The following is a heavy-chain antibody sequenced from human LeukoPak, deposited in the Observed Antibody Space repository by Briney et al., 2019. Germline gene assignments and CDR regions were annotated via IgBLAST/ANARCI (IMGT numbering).Heavy chain of an antibody. V-gene: IGHV3-7*01. Sequence: GGSLRLSCAASGFTFSSYWMSWVRQAPGKGLEWVANIKQDGSEKYYVDSVKGRFTISRDNAKNSLYLQMNSLRAEDTALYYCARDGVIGSGWDEELAFDIWGQGTMVTVSS. CDR3: ARDGVIGSGWDEELAFDI. CDR2: IKQDGSEK. D-gene: IGHD6-19*01. CDR1: GFTFSSYW. J-gene: IGHJ3*02.